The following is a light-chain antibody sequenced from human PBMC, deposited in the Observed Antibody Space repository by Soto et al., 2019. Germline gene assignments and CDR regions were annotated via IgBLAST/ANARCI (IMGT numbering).Light chain of an antibody. Sequence: QSVLPQPASVSGSPGQSITISCTGTTSDVVGYNRICWYQHHPGKAPKLMLYEVRNRPSGVSNRFSGSKSGNTAALTISGLQAEAEADYYCGSYTSTTTLDVFGSGTKLTVL. CDR1: TSDVVGYNR. CDR3: GSYTSTTTLDV. J-gene: IGLJ1*01. CDR2: EVR. V-gene: IGLV2-14*01.